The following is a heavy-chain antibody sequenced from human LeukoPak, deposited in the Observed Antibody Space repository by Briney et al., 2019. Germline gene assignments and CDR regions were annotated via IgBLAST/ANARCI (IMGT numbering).Heavy chain of an antibody. CDR2: IYYSGST. J-gene: IGHJ4*02. CDR3: ARFLSTVTHYDY. Sequence: SQTLSLTCTVSGGSISSGDYYWSWIRQPPGKGLEWIGYIYYSGSTYYNPSLKSRVTISVDTSKNQFSLKLSCVTAADTAVYYCARFLSTVTHYDYWGQGTLVTVSS. D-gene: IGHD4-17*01. CDR1: GGSISSGDYY. V-gene: IGHV4-30-4*01.